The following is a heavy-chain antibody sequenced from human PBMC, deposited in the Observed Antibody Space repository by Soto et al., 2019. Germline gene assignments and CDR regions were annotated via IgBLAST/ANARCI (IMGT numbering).Heavy chain of an antibody. CDR3: ARVRGTKIVS. V-gene: IGHV1-18*01. CDR2: ISPSKGNT. J-gene: IGHJ1*01. Sequence: ASVKVSCKASGSPFTGTSGISWVRQAPGQGFEWMGWISPSKGNTDYAQKVQGRITMTTDTSTTTAYMELRNLRSDDTAFYYCARVRGTKIVSWGQGTQVTVSS. D-gene: IGHD2-15*01. CDR1: GSPFTGTSG.